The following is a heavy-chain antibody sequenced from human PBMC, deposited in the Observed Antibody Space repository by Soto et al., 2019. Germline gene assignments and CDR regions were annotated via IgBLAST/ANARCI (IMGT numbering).Heavy chain of an antibody. D-gene: IGHD1-26*01. J-gene: IGHJ5*02. CDR1: GDSLTSSNNY. CDR3: ARRATGREVGP. CDR2: IYYSGTT. Sequence: PEETLSLTCTVSGDSLTSSNNYWGWIRQSPGQGLEWIGAIYYSGTTYYNPSLKSRVTIPVDTSRNQLSLNLTSVTAADTAVYYCARRATGREVGPWGQGTLVTVSS. V-gene: IGHV4-39*01.